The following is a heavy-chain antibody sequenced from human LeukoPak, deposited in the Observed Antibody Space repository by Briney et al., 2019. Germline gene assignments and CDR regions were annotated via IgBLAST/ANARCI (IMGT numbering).Heavy chain of an antibody. CDR1: GYSISSGYY. J-gene: IGHJ6*03. CDR2: IYHSGST. V-gene: IGHV4-38-2*02. CDR3: AIHNYDSSGYYHYYYYMDV. D-gene: IGHD3-22*01. Sequence: PSETLSLTCTVSGYSISSGYYWGWIRQPPGKGLEWIGSIYHSGSTHYNPSLKSRVTISVDTSKNQFSLKLSSVTAADTAVYYCAIHNYDSSGYYHYYYYMDVWGKGTTVTIS.